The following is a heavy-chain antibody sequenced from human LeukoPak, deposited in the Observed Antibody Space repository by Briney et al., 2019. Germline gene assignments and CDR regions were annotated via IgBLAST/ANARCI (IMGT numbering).Heavy chain of an antibody. CDR3: ASYEYSSSWVNYFDY. CDR2: IYHSGST. D-gene: IGHD6-6*01. J-gene: IGHJ4*02. Sequence: SETLSLTCAVSGYSISSGYYWGWIRQPPGKGLEWIGSIYHSGSTYYNPSLKSRVTISVDTSKNQFSLKPSSVTAADTAVYYCASYEYSSSWVNYFDYWGQGTLVTVSS. V-gene: IGHV4-38-2*01. CDR1: GYSISSGYY.